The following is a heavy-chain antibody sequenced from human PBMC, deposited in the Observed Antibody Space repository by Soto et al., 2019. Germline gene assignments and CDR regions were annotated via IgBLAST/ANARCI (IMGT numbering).Heavy chain of an antibody. CDR2: ISYDGSNK. CDR1: GFTFSSYA. D-gene: IGHD2-15*01. V-gene: IGHV3-30-3*01. CDR3: AKVRSTVVVAAANY. J-gene: IGHJ4*02. Sequence: GGSLRLSCAASGFTFSSYAMHWVRQAPGKGLEWVAVISYDGSNKYYADSVKGRFTISRDNSKNMLYLQMNSLRTEDTALYYCAKVRSTVVVAAANYWGQGTLVTVSS.